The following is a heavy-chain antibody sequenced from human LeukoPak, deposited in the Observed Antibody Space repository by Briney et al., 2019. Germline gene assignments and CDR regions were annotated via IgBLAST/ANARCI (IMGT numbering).Heavy chain of an antibody. CDR1: GYTFTGYY. J-gene: IGHJ4*02. CDR3: VRDGACSSTSCQNFDY. D-gene: IGHD2-2*01. Sequence: ASVTVSCKASGYTFTGYYIHWVRQAPGQGLERMGWINPYSGATNYAQKFQARVTMTSDTSITTAYMELTRLRSDDTAVYYCVRDGACSSTSCQNFDYWGQGTLVTVPS. V-gene: IGHV1-2*02. CDR2: INPYSGAT.